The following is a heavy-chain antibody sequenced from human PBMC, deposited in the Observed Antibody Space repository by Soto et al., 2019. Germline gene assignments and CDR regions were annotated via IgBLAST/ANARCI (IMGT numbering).Heavy chain of an antibody. CDR1: GFTFSSYG. Sequence: GGSLRLSCAASGFTFSSYGMHWVRQAPGKGLEWVAVISYDGINKYYADSVKGRFTISRDNSKNTLYLQMNSLRAEDTAVYYCAKVQDCSGGSCPFDYWGQATLVTVS. J-gene: IGHJ4*02. CDR3: AKVQDCSGGSCPFDY. D-gene: IGHD2-15*01. V-gene: IGHV3-30*18. CDR2: ISYDGINK.